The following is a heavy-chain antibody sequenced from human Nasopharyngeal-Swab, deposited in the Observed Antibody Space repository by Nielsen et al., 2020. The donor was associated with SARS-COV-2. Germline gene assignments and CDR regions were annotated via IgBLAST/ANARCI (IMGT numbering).Heavy chain of an antibody. CDR2: ISGSGGST. Sequence: GGSLGLSCAASGFTFSSYAMSWVRQAPGKGLEWVSAISGSGGSTYYADSVKGRFTISRDNSKNTLYLQMNSLRAEDTAVYYCAKDGVYGSGSYSWFDPWGQGTLVTVSS. J-gene: IGHJ5*02. CDR3: AKDGVYGSGSYSWFDP. CDR1: GFTFSSYA. V-gene: IGHV3-23*01. D-gene: IGHD3-10*01.